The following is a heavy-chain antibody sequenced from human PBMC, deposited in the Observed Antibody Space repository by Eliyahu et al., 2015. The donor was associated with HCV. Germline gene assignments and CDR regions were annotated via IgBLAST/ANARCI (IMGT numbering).Heavy chain of an antibody. J-gene: IGHJ4*02. Sequence: QVQLVQSGAEVKKPGASVKVSCKASGYTFTSYAMHWVRQAPGQRLEWMGWINAGNGNTKYSQKFQGRVTITRDTSASTAYMELSSLRSEDTAVYYCARREGSGYYPFDYWGQGTLVTVSS. V-gene: IGHV1-3*01. CDR2: INAGNGNT. CDR3: ARREGSGYYPFDY. CDR1: GYTFTSYA. D-gene: IGHD3-3*01.